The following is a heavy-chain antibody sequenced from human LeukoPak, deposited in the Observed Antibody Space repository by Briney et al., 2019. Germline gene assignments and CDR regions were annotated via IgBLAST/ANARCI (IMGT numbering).Heavy chain of an antibody. CDR1: GGSISSYY. Sequence: SETLSLTCTVSGGSISSYYWSWIRQPPGKGLEWIGYIYYSGSTNYNPSLKSRVTISVDTSKNQFSLKLSSVTAADTAVYYCARAHGSGSPMAWFDPWGQGTLVTVSS. J-gene: IGHJ5*02. CDR2: IYYSGST. D-gene: IGHD3-10*01. V-gene: IGHV4-59*01. CDR3: ARAHGSGSPMAWFDP.